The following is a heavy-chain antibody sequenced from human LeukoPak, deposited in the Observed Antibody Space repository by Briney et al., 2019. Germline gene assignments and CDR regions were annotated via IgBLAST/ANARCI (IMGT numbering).Heavy chain of an antibody. CDR3: ARAVGYYYVYRFDP. J-gene: IGHJ5*02. D-gene: IGHD3-22*01. CDR2: INPNSGGT. Sequence: VASVKVSCKASGYTFTGYYMHWVRQAPGQGLEWMGWINPNSGGTNYAQKFQGRVTMTRDTSISTAYMELSRLRSDDTAVYYCARAVGYYYVYRFDPWGQGTLVTVSS. CDR1: GYTFTGYY. V-gene: IGHV1-2*02.